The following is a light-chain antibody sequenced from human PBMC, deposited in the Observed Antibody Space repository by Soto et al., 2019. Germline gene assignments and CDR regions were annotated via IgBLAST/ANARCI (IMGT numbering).Light chain of an antibody. CDR2: DDN. V-gene: IGLV1-51*01. Sequence: QSVLTQPPSVSAAPGQKVTISCSGSSSNIGNHYVFWYQQLPGTAPRLLIYDDNKRPSGIPDRFSDSKSGRSATLGITGRQTGDEAEYYCATWGENMSVFGGGIKLTVL. CDR3: ATWGENMSV. J-gene: IGLJ3*02. CDR1: SSNIGNHY.